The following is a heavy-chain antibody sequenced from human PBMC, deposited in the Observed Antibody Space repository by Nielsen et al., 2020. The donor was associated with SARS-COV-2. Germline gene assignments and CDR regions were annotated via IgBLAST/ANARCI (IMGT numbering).Heavy chain of an antibody. D-gene: IGHD3-10*01. Sequence: SETLSLTCTVSGGSINSYYWSWIRQPPGKGLEGMGYIYNSGGTNYNHSLKSRVTISVDTSKNQFSLKLSSVTAADTAVYYCARLNTVARGIVVPYYYFMDFWGKGTTVIVSS. CDR1: GGSINSYY. V-gene: IGHV4-59*08. CDR3: ARLNTVARGIVVPYYYFMDF. CDR2: IYNSGGT. J-gene: IGHJ6*03.